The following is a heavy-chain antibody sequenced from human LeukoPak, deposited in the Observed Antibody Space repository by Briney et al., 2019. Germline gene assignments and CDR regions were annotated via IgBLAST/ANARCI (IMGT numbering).Heavy chain of an antibody. CDR3: ARHLGYGDYLYFDY. V-gene: IGHV4-39*01. J-gene: IGHJ4*02. Sequence: SETLSLTCTVSAGSTSSSSYYWGWIRQPPGKGLEWIGSIYYSGSTYYNPSLKSRVTISVDTSKNQFSLKLSSVTAADTAVYYCARHLGYGDYLYFDYWGQGTLVTVSS. D-gene: IGHD4-17*01. CDR2: IYYSGST. CDR1: AGSTSSSSYY.